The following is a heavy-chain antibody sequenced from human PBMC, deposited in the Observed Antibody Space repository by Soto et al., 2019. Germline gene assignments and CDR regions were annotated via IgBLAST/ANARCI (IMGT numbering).Heavy chain of an antibody. J-gene: IGHJ6*02. Sequence: GGSLRLSCVDSGFTFSGHWMHWVRQAPGKGLVWVSGISSGGSTTTYADSVRGRSAISRDNAKNTLFLHMNSLGAEDTAVYYCARGRYYGMDVWGQGTTVTVSS. CDR1: GFTFSGHW. V-gene: IGHV3-74*01. CDR2: ISSGGSTT. CDR3: ARGRYYGMDV.